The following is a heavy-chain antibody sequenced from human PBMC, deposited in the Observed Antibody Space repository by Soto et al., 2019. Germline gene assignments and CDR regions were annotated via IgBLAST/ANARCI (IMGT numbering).Heavy chain of an antibody. V-gene: IGHV1-69*01. Sequence: QVQLVQSGAEVKRPGSSVKVSCKASGGSFSLYAISWVRKAPGKVLEWMGGLIPSLGAVNYAQTFQGRVSISSDESTNKAYIELRSLRSEDTDVYLWARDRVAAALLHYYGMEVWGQGTTVTVS. CDR1: GGSFSLYA. CDR3: ARDRVAAALLHYYGMEV. D-gene: IGHD6-13*01. CDR2: LIPSLGAV. J-gene: IGHJ6*01.